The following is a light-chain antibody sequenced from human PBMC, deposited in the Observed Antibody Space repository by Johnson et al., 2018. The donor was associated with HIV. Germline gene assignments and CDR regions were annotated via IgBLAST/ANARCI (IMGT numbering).Light chain of an antibody. V-gene: IGLV1-51*02. Sequence: QSVLTQPPSVSAAPGQRVTISCSGSSSNIGNIYVSWYQQLPGTAPKLLIYENNKRPSGIPDRFSGSTSGTSATLGITGLLTGVEADDYCGTWDSSLGGVFGTGTMVTVL. CDR3: GTWDSSLGGV. CDR2: ENN. CDR1: SSNIGNIY. J-gene: IGLJ1*01.